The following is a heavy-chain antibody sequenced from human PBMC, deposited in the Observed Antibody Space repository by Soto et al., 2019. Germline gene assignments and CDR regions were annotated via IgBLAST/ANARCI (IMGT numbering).Heavy chain of an antibody. CDR1: GGSISSSSYY. CDR3: ARHTPAISISDH. V-gene: IGHV4-39*01. CDR2: FYYSGSN. Sequence: QLQLQESGPGLVKPSETLSLTCTVSGGSISSSSYYWGWIRQPPGKGLEWIGSFYYSGSNYFNPSLTRRFTISVDTSKNQFSLKLSSVTAADTAVYYCARHTPAISISDHWGQGTLVTVSS. J-gene: IGHJ4*02. D-gene: IGHD2-15*01.